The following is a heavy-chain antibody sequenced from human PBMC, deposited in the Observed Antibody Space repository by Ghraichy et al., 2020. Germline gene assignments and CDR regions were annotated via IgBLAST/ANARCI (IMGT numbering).Heavy chain of an antibody. Sequence: GGSLRLSCAASGFTFTSYWMYWVCQAPGKGPEWVTNIKEDGSKMYYVDSVKGRFTVSRDNAKKTLYLQMNSLRVEDTAVYYCAKDQDTGWSFADWGQGTLVTVSS. CDR1: GFTFTSYW. V-gene: IGHV3-7*01. CDR3: AKDQDTGWSFAD. D-gene: IGHD1-26*01. J-gene: IGHJ4*02. CDR2: IKEDGSKM.